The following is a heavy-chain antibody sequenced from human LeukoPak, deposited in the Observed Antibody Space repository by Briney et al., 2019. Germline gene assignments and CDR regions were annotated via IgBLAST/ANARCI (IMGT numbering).Heavy chain of an antibody. CDR3: ARGRPHGNDY. CDR2: IASDGSST. Sequence: GGSLRLSCAASGFTFSSYWMNWVRQASGKGLVWVSRIASDGSSTTYADSVKGRFSISRDNAKNTLYLQMNSLRVEDTAVYYCARGRPHGNDYWGQGTLVTVSS. D-gene: IGHD4-23*01. V-gene: IGHV3-74*01. J-gene: IGHJ4*02. CDR1: GFTFSSYW.